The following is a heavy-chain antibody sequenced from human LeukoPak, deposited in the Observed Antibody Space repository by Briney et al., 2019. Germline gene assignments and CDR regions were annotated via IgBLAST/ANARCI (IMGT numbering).Heavy chain of an antibody. CDR2: IYYSGST. CDR3: ARDAGVGYFDY. V-gene: IGHV4-59*12. Sequence: SETLSLTCAVSGGSISSYYWNWIRQPPGKGLEWIGYIYYSGSTNNNPSLKSRVTISVDTSKNQFSLKLSSVTAADTAVYYCARDAGVGYFDYWGQGTLVTVSS. CDR1: GGSISSYY. D-gene: IGHD1-26*01. J-gene: IGHJ4*02.